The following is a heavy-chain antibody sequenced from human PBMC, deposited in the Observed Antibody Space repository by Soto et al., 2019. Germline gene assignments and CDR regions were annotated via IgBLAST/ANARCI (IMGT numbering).Heavy chain of an antibody. V-gene: IGHV3-33*01. Sequence: QVQLVESGGGVVQPGGSLRLSCAASGFTFSTYGMHWVRQAPGKGLEWVAVIWYDGNNKYYADSVKGRFTIARDNSNNTLYGQMTSLRAEDTAVYYGARGFHSLFDYWGQGTLVTVSS. CDR3: ARGFHSLFDY. CDR1: GFTFSTYG. J-gene: IGHJ4*02. CDR2: IWYDGNNK. D-gene: IGHD2-21*01.